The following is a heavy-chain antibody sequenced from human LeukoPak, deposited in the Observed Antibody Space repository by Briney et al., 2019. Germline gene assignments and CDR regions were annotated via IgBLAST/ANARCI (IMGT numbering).Heavy chain of an antibody. CDR1: GGSISSYY. CDR2: IYYSGST. D-gene: IGHD6-13*01. J-gene: IGHJ4*02. CDR3: ARVAAAATYYFDY. Sequence: SETLSLTCTVSGGSISSYYWSWIRQPPGKGLEWIGYIYYSGSTNYNPSLKSRVTISVDRSKNQFSLKLSSVTAADTAVYYCARVAAAATYYFDYWGQGTLVTVSS. V-gene: IGHV4-59*12.